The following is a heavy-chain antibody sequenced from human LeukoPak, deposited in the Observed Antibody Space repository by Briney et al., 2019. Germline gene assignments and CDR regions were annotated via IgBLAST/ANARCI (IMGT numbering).Heavy chain of an antibody. CDR3: ASYYSSTHDY. CDR1: GFTSSSYS. CDR2: ISSSSSTI. Sequence: PGGSLRLSCAASGFTSSSYSMHWVRQAPGKGLEWVSYISSSSSTIYYADSVKGRFTISRDNAKNSLYLQMNSLRDEDTAVYYCASYYSSTHDYWGQGTLVTVSS. J-gene: IGHJ4*02. V-gene: IGHV3-48*02. D-gene: IGHD6-13*01.